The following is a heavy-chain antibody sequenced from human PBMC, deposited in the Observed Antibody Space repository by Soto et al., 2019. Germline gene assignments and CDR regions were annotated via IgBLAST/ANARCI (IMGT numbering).Heavy chain of an antibody. J-gene: IGHJ6*02. Sequence: QVTLKESGPVLVKPTETLTLTCTVSGFSLSNARMGVSWIRQPPGKALEGLAHIFSNDQKSYSTPLKSRLTISKDPSKSQVVLTMTNLDPVDTATYYCARIKSNGWSVGMDVWGQGTTVTVSS. CDR1: GFSLSNARMG. V-gene: IGHV2-26*01. D-gene: IGHD6-19*01. CDR3: ARIKSNGWSVGMDV. CDR2: IFSNDQK.